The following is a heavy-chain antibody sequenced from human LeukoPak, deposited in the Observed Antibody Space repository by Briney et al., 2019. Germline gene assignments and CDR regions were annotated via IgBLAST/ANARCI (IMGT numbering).Heavy chain of an antibody. CDR3: ARADAFFDY. Sequence: SETLSLTCTVSGYSISSGYYWGWIRQPPGKGLEWIGSIYHSGSTYDNPSLKSRVTISVDTSKNQFSLKLSSVTAADTAVYSCARADAFFDYWGQGTLVSVSS. D-gene: IGHD3-3*02. CDR2: IYHSGST. V-gene: IGHV4-38-2*02. J-gene: IGHJ4*02. CDR1: GYSISSGYY.